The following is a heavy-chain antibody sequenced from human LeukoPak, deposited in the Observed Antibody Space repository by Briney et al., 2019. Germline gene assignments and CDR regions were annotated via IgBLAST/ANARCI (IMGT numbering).Heavy chain of an antibody. Sequence: SETLSLTCTVSGGSINDYYWNWIRQPAGKGLEWIGRIYTSGSINYNPSLKSRVTMSVDTSKNQCSLKVSSVTAADTAVYYCVRVMSGYDTFDLWGQGTMVTVSS. CDR3: VRVMSGYDTFDL. D-gene: IGHD3-3*01. V-gene: IGHV4-4*07. CDR1: GGSINDYY. J-gene: IGHJ3*01. CDR2: IYTSGSI.